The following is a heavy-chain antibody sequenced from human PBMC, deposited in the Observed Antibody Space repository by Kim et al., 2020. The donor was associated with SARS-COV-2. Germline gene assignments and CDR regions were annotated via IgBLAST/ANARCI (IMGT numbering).Heavy chain of an antibody. CDR2: INAGNGNT. CDR1: GYTFTSYA. Sequence: ASVKVSCKASGYTFTSYAMHWVRQAPGQRLEWMGWINAGNGNTKYSQKFQGRVTITRDTSASTAYMELSSLRSEDTAVYYCARVLLQRYDILTGPLFDYWGQGTLVTVSS. V-gene: IGHV1-3*01. J-gene: IGHJ4*02. D-gene: IGHD3-9*01. CDR3: ARVLLQRYDILTGPLFDY.